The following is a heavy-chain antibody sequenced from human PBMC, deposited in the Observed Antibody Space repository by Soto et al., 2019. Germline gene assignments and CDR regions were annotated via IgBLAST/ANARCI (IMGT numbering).Heavy chain of an antibody. CDR1: GFTFTSSA. V-gene: IGHV1-58*02. J-gene: IGHJ4*02. D-gene: IGHD3-3*01. CDR3: AREGFLEWRAFDC. CDR2: IVVGSGNT. Sequence: SVKVSCKASGFTFTSSAMQWVRQARGQRLEWIGWIVVGSGNTNYAQKFQERVTITRDMSTSTAYMELSSLRSADTAVYYCAREGFLEWRAFDCWGQGTLVTVSS.